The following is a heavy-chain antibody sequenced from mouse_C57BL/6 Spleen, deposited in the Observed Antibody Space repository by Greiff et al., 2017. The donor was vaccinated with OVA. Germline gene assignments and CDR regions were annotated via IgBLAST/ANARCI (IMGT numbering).Heavy chain of an antibody. CDR1: GYTFTSYW. CDR3: ARLRYWYVDV. V-gene: IGHV1-69*01. Sequence: QVQLQQPGAELVMPGASVKLSCKASGYTFTSYWMHWVKQRPGQGLEWIGEIDPSDSYTNYNQKFKGKSTLTVDKSSSTAYMQLSSLTSEDSAVYDCARLRYWYVDVWGTGTTVTVSS. CDR2: IDPSDSYT. D-gene: IGHD1-1*01. J-gene: IGHJ1*03.